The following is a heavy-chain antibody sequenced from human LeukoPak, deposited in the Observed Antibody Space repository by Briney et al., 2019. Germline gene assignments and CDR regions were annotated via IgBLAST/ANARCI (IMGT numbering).Heavy chain of an antibody. J-gene: IGHJ5*02. CDR2: ISYDGSNK. V-gene: IGHV3-30-3*01. CDR1: GFTFSSYA. Sequence: PGRSLRLSCAASGFTFSSYAMHWARQAPGKGLEWVAVISYDGSNKYYADSVKGRFTISRDNSKNTLYLQMNSLRAEDTAVYYCARDGSGIQWLVAGDDWFDPWGQGTLVTVSS. D-gene: IGHD6-19*01. CDR3: ARDGSGIQWLVAGDDWFDP.